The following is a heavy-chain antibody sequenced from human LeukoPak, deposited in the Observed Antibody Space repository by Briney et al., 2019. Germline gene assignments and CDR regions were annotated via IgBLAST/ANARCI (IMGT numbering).Heavy chain of an antibody. D-gene: IGHD2-2*01. CDR1: GFTFSTYG. V-gene: IGHV3-30*18. Sequence: GGSLRLSCAASGFTFSTYGMHWVRQAPGKGLEWVAVISYDGSNKYYADSVKGRFTISRDNSKNTLYLQINSLRAEDTALYYCAKDPCSSTSCYAYNFYYYGMDVWGQGTTVTVSS. J-gene: IGHJ6*02. CDR3: AKDPCSSTSCYAYNFYYYGMDV. CDR2: ISYDGSNK.